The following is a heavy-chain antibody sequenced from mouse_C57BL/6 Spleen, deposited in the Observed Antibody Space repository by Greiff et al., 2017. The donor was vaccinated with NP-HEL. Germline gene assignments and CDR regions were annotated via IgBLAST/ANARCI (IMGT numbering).Heavy chain of an antibody. V-gene: IGHV1-82*01. J-gene: IGHJ3*01. CDR1: GYAFSSSW. D-gene: IGHD1-1*01. Sequence: VQLQQSGPELVKPGASVKISCKASGYAFSSSWMNWVKQRPGKGLEWIGRIYPGDGDTNYNGKFKGKATLTADKSSSTAYMQLSSLTSEDSAVYFCAREETYYGSSYGFAYWGQGTLVTVSA. CDR2: IYPGDGDT. CDR3: AREETYYGSSYGFAY.